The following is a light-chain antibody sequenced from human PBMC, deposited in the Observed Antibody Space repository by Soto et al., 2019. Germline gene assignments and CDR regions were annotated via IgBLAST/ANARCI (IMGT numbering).Light chain of an antibody. CDR2: GAS. CDR1: QSVSSSY. CDR3: QQYGSAHWT. V-gene: IGKV3-20*01. Sequence: EIVLTQSPGTLSLSQGEGATLSCRASQSVSSSYFAWYQQKPGQAPRLLIYGASSRATGIPDRFSGSGSGTDFTLTISRLEPEDFAVYYCQQYGSAHWTCGQGTKVESK. J-gene: IGKJ1*01.